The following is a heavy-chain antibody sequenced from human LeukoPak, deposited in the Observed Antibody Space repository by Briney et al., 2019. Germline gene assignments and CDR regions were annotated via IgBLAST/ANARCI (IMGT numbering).Heavy chain of an antibody. V-gene: IGHV3-30*03. CDR3: ARDRSSTWSSLDY. Sequence: GRSLRLSCVASGFTFSSYGMHWVRQAPGKGLEWVAVMSHDGTREYYTDSVKGRFTISRDNSKNTLYLQMNSLRAEDTAVYSCARDRSSTWSSLDYWGQGTLVTVSS. D-gene: IGHD6-13*01. CDR2: MSHDGTRE. CDR1: GFTFSSYG. J-gene: IGHJ4*02.